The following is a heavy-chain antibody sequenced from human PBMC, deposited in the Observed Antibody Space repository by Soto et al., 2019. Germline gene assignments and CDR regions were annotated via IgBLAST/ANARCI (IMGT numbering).Heavy chain of an antibody. J-gene: IGHJ6*02. D-gene: IGHD3-10*01. CDR2: VHHSWGS. CDR3: ARQGFGPLHGLVDV. V-gene: IGHV4-59*08. CDR1: GGSISSYY. Sequence: QVQLQESGPGLVKPSETLSLSCTVSGGSISSYYWSWFRQSPGKRMEWIGYVHHSWGSSYNPSLQRRVDISLDTSKSQFPLKVPSVTATDTAVYYCARQGFGPLHGLVDVWGQGTTVTVSS.